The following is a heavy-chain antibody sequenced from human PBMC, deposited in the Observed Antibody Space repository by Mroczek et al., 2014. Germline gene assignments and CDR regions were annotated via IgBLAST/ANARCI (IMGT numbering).Heavy chain of an antibody. CDR1: GGSISNGGYY. D-gene: IGHD4-17*01. CDR2: IYYSGST. CDR3: ARGGRYGEGFFDY. J-gene: IGHJ4*02. V-gene: IGHV4-31*03. Sequence: VQLQESGPGLVKPSQTLSLTCTVSGGSISNGGYYWSWIRQHPGKGLEWIGYIYYSGSTYYNPSLKSRVTISVDTSKNQFSLKLSSVTAADTAVYYCARGGRYGEGFFDYWGQGTLVTVSS.